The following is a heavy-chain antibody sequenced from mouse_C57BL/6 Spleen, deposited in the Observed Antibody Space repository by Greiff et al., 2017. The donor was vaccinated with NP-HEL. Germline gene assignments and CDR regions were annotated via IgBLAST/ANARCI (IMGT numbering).Heavy chain of an antibody. Sequence: EVKLQESGPGLVKPSQSLSLTCSVTGYSITSGYYWNWIRQFPGNKLEWMGYISYDGSNNYNPSLKNRISITRDTSKNQFFLKLNSVTTEDTATYYCARDGYLYYFDYWGQGTTLTVSS. V-gene: IGHV3-6*01. D-gene: IGHD2-2*01. CDR3: ARDGYLYYFDY. CDR2: ISYDGSN. CDR1: GYSITSGYY. J-gene: IGHJ2*01.